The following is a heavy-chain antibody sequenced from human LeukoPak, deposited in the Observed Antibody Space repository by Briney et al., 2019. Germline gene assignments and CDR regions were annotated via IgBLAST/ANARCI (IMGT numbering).Heavy chain of an antibody. V-gene: IGHV4-39*01. CDR3: ARPMVYAYYYYMDV. CDR2: IYYSGST. CDR1: GGSISSSSYY. J-gene: IGHJ6*03. D-gene: IGHD2-8*01. Sequence: PSETLSFTCTVSGGSISSSSYYWGWIRQPPGKGLEWIGSIYYSGSTYYNPSLKSRVTISVDTSKNQFSLKLSSVTAADTAVYYCARPMVYAYYYYMDVWGKGTTVTVSS.